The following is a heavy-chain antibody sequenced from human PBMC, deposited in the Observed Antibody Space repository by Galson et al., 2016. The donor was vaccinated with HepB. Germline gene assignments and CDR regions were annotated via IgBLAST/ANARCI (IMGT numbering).Heavy chain of an antibody. CDR1: GVSISSNHW. D-gene: IGHD1-1*01. CDR3: ARITTGTPSYYYGMDV. CDR2: IYHSEST. Sequence: SETLSLTCAVSGVSISSNHWWSWVRQPPGKGLEWIGEIYHSESTNYNSSLKSRVIISVDKSKNQFSLKLSSVTAADTAVYYCARITTGTPSYYYGMDVWGQGTTVTVSS. V-gene: IGHV4-4*02. J-gene: IGHJ6*02.